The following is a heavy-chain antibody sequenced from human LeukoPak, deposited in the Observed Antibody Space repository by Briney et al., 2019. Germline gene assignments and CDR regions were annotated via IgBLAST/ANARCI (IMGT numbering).Heavy chain of an antibody. CDR3: AKDTVRFLEWLLS. Sequence: PGGSLRLSCAASGFTFSTYAMHWVRQAPGKGLEWVAVTSYDGTIKYNTDSVKGRFTISRDNSRNTLYLQMNSLRAEDTAVYYCAKDTVRFLEWLLSWGQGTLVTVSS. V-gene: IGHV3-30-3*01. CDR2: TSYDGTIK. D-gene: IGHD3-3*01. J-gene: IGHJ4*02. CDR1: GFTFSTYA.